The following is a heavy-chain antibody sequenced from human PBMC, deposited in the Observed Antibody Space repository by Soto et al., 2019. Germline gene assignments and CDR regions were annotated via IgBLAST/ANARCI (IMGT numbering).Heavy chain of an antibody. CDR2: IKTDGTYA. D-gene: IGHD3-22*01. V-gene: IGHV3-74*01. CDR3: AAGGSGYYAN. Sequence: EVQLVESRGDLVQPGGSLRLSCAASGFTFSTYWMHWVRQAPGKGLLWVSRIKTDGTYATYADSVKGRFTISRDNANNTLYLQMNSLRVEDAVVYYCAAGGSGYYANWGQGALVTVSS. J-gene: IGHJ4*02. CDR1: GFTFSTYW.